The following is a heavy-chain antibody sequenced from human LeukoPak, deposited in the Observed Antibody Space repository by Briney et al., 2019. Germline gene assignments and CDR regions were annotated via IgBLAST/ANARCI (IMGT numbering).Heavy chain of an antibody. CDR1: GVTVSTYW. CDR3: AMAYFF. Sequence: GGSLRLSCAASGVTVSTYWMTWVRQAPGKGLEWVANIKEDGSEKNYVDSVKGRFTISRDNAKNSMYLRMNSLRAEDTAVYYCAMAYFFWGQGTLVTVSS. CDR2: IKEDGSEK. D-gene: IGHD2/OR15-2a*01. J-gene: IGHJ4*02. V-gene: IGHV3-7*04.